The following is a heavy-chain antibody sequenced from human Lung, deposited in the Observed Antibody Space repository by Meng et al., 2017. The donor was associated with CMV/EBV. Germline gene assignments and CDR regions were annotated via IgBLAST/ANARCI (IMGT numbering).Heavy chain of an antibody. V-gene: IGHV3-30*02. J-gene: IGHJ4*02. D-gene: IGHD1-1*01. CDR3: AKDYPHWNGVERDY. CDR2: IRYDGSNK. Sequence: GGSLRLSCAASGFTFSSYCMRWVRQAPGKGLEWVAFIRYDGSNKYYADSVKGRFTISRDNSKNSLYLQMNSLRAEDTAVYYCAKDYPHWNGVERDYWGQGTLVTVSS. CDR1: GFTFSSYC.